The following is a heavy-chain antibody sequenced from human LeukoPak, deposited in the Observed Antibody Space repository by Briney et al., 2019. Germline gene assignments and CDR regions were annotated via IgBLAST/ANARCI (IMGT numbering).Heavy chain of an antibody. D-gene: IGHD3-10*01. V-gene: IGHV4-30-4*01. CDR3: ARDGPAQMVEFDY. CDR2: IYFSGSP. Sequence: PSQTLSLTCTVSGGSISSGDYYWTWIRQPPGKGLEWIGYIYFSGSPYYNPSLKSRVTISVDSSKNQFSLKLTSVTAADTAVYYCARDGPAQMVEFDYWGQGTLVTVSS. J-gene: IGHJ4*02. CDR1: GGSISSGDYY.